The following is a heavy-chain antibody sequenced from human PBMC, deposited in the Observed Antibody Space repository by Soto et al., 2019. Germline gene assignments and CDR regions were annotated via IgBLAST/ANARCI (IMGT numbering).Heavy chain of an antibody. Sequence: GGSLRLTCAAYGLTFSYYGMNLVRHAPGKGLEWVAVISYDERNKYYADSVKGRFTISRDNSKNTLYLQMNSLRAEDTAMYYCANTNYDFWGMDVWGQGNTVTVSS. CDR2: ISYDERNK. V-gene: IGHV3-30*18. D-gene: IGHD3-3*01. CDR3: ANTNYDFWGMDV. CDR1: GLTFSYYG. J-gene: IGHJ6*02.